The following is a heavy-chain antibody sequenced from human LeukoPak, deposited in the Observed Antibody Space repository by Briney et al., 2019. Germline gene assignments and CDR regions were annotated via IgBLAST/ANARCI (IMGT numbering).Heavy chain of an antibody. J-gene: IGHJ4*02. CDR3: ARDDIPVI. V-gene: IGHV3-23*01. Sequence: GGSLRLSCAASGFTFSSYAMSWVRQAPGKGLEWVSVISGSGGTTYSADSVRGRFTISRDNSKNTLFLQMNSLRAEDTAVYYCARDDIPVIWGQGTLVTVSS. CDR2: ISGSGGTT. CDR1: GFTFSSYA. D-gene: IGHD2-15*01.